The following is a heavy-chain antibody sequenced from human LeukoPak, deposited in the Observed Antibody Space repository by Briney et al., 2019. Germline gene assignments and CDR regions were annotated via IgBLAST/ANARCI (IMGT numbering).Heavy chain of an antibody. D-gene: IGHD3-9*01. J-gene: IGHJ4*02. Sequence: QPGGSLRLSCAASGFTFSSYWMHWVRQAPGKGLVWVSRINSDGSSTSYADSVKGRFTISRDNAKNTLYLQMNSLRAEDTAVYYCARGLRYFDWLFLFDYWGQGTLVTVSS. CDR2: INSDGSST. CDR3: ARGLRYFDWLFLFDY. CDR1: GFTFSSYW. V-gene: IGHV3-74*01.